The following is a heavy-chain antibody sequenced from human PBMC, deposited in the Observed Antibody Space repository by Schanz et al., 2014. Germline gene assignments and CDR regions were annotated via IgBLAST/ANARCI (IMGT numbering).Heavy chain of an antibody. CDR2: IYIGGNT. CDR1: GFSVGNKY. CDR3: ERGGAANYFDD. Sequence: EVHLLDSGGGLVQPGGSLRLSCAASGFSVGNKYMNWVRQAPGKGLEWVSFIYIGGNTYYADSVKGRFTISRDNSKNTVYIQMNSLRAEDTAVYYCERGGAANYFDDWGQGTLVTVSS. D-gene: IGHD2-15*01. J-gene: IGHJ4*02. V-gene: IGHV3-66*01.